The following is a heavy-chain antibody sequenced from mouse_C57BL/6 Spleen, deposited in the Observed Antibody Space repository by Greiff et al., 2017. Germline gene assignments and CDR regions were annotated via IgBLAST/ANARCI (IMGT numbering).Heavy chain of an antibody. CDR1: GFSFSSYA. V-gene: IGHV5-4*01. Sequence: EVKLVESGRGLVKPGGSLKLSCAASGFSFSSYAMSWVRQTPEKRLEWVATISDGGSYTYYPDNVKGRFTISRDNAKNNLYLQMSHLKSEDTAMYYCARDGNDGYCDYAMAYWGQGTSVTVSS. D-gene: IGHD2-3*01. CDR3: ARDGNDGYCDYAMAY. J-gene: IGHJ4*01. CDR2: ISDGGSYT.